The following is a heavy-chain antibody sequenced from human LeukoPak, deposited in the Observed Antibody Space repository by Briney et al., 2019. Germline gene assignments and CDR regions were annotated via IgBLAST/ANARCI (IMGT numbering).Heavy chain of an antibody. J-gene: IGHJ4*02. CDR2: INQDGSKK. CDR3: AKWGPHCVGDYCPALDS. Sequence: GGSLRLSCVASRFTFSNYWMSWVRQAPGKGLEWVANINQDGSKKAYADSMKGRFTISRDNAKESLYLQLNGLRADDTAVYYCAKWGPHCVGDYCPALDSWGQGTLVTVSS. CDR1: RFTFSNYW. D-gene: IGHD2-21*02. V-gene: IGHV3-7*01.